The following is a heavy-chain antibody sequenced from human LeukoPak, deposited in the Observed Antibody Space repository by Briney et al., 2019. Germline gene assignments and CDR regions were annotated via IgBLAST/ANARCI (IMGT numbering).Heavy chain of an antibody. J-gene: IGHJ3*02. D-gene: IGHD3-9*01. Sequence: GGSLRLSCAASGFTFRTFWMSWVRQPPGKGLEWVANIKQDGSDKYYVDSVEGRFIISRDNAKNSLYLQMNSLRADDTAVYYCARAPPYYDIHRDAFDIWGQGTMVTVSS. CDR1: GFTFRTFW. CDR3: ARAPPYYDIHRDAFDI. V-gene: IGHV3-7*02. CDR2: IKQDGSDK.